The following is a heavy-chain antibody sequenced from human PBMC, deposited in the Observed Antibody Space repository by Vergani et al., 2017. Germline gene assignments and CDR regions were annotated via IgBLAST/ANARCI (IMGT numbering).Heavy chain of an antibody. J-gene: IGHJ5*01. CDR3: VRTEYCTGIACNTRFDS. D-gene: IGHD2-8*02. CDR1: VLSFNTYW. Sequence: EVQLVESGGGSVQSGGSLRLSCVASVLSFNTYWMHWVRQVPGKGLMWVARIDEYGNRATYGDFETGRFTISRDNAKNTVFLQMNNLRAEDAGVYYCVRTEYCTGIACNTRFDSWGQGALVTVSS. CDR2: IDEYGNRA. V-gene: IGHV3-74*03.